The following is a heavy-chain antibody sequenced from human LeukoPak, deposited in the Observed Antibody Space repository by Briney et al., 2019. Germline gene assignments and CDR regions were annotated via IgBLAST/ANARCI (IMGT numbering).Heavy chain of an antibody. CDR1: GFTFSNYW. V-gene: IGHV3-7*01. Sequence: GGSLRLSCAASGFTFSNYWMSWVRQAPGKGLEWVANIKQDGSVKYYMDSVKGRFSISRDNAKNSLFLQANSLRAEDTAIYYCARVGYSGSSTDYWGQGTLVTVSS. CDR3: ARVGYSGSSTDY. J-gene: IGHJ4*02. CDR2: IKQDGSVK. D-gene: IGHD6-6*01.